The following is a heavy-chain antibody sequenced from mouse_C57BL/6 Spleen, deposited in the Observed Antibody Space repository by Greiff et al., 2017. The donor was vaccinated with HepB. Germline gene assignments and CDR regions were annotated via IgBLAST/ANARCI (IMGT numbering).Heavy chain of an antibody. CDR2: IHPSDSDT. Sequence: VQLQQPGAELVKPGASVKVSCKASGYTFTSYWMHWVKQRPGQGLEWIGRIHPSDSDTNYNQKFKGKATLTVDKSSSTAYMQLSSLTSEDSAVYYCALPYYYGSSPFGYWGQGTTLTVSS. D-gene: IGHD1-1*01. CDR3: ALPYYYGSSPFGY. CDR1: GYTFTSYW. V-gene: IGHV1-74*01. J-gene: IGHJ2*01.